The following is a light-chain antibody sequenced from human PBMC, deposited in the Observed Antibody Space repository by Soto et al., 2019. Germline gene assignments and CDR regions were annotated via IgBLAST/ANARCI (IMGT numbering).Light chain of an antibody. Sequence: ILSLSVDILSLSTGQTATLSCRASQSVSSFLAWYQHKRGQAPRLLIYDASNRATGIPARFSGSGSGTDFTLTISSLEPEEFAVYYCQQRSNWPLITFGQGTRLENK. CDR3: QQRSNWPLIT. J-gene: IGKJ5*01. V-gene: IGKV3-11*01. CDR1: QSVSSF. CDR2: DAS.